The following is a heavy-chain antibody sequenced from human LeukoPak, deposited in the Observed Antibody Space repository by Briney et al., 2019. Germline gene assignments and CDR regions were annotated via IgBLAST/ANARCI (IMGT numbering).Heavy chain of an antibody. CDR2: IIPIFGTA. V-gene: IGHV1-69*05. J-gene: IGHJ4*02. D-gene: IGHD3-10*01. Sequence: SVKVSCKASGGTFSSYAISWVRQAPGQGLEWMGGIIPIFGTANYAQKFQGRVTITTDESTSTAYMELSSLRSEDTAVYYCARRLGLLWFGEGLFYYWGQGTLVTVSS. CDR3: ARRLGLLWFGEGLFYY. CDR1: GGTFSSYA.